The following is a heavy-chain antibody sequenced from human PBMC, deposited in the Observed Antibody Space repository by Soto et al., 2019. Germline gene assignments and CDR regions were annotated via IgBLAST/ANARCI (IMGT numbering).Heavy chain of an antibody. J-gene: IGHJ5*02. D-gene: IGHD4-17*01. Sequence: SETLSLTCTVSGGSVSSGSYYWSWIRQPPGKGLEWIGYIYYSGSTNYNPSLKSRVTISVDTSKNQFSLKLSSVTAADTAVYYCANLSWADYGGIFDPWGQGTLVTVSS. V-gene: IGHV4-61*01. CDR3: ANLSWADYGGIFDP. CDR1: GGSVSSGSYY. CDR2: IYYSGST.